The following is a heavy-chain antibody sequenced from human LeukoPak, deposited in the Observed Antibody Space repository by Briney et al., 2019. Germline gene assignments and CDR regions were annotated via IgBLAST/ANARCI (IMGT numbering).Heavy chain of an antibody. D-gene: IGHD6-13*01. CDR1: GGSISSGSYY. CDR3: ARVRPDSNAADDAFDI. J-gene: IGHJ3*02. V-gene: IGHV4-61*02. Sequence: SETLSLTCTVSGGSISSGSYYWSWIRQPAGKGLEWIGRIYTSGSTNYNPSLQSRVTISVDTSKNQFSLKLSSVTAADTAVYYCARVRPDSNAADDAFDIWGQGTMVTVSS. CDR2: IYTSGST.